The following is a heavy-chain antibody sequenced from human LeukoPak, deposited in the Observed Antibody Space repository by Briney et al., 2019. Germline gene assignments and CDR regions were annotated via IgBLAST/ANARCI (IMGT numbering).Heavy chain of an antibody. J-gene: IGHJ5*02. D-gene: IGHD3-10*01. CDR1: GFTFSRYR. V-gene: IGHV3-48*02. CDR3: ARDLVYYSSGGTVNP. CDR2: ISSSSSTI. Sequence: GGSLRLSCVASGFTFSRYRMNWVRQAPGKGLEWVSYISSSSSTIYYADSVKGRFTISRDNDKNSLYLQMNSLRDEDTAVYYCARDLVYYSSGGTVNPWGQGTLVTVSS.